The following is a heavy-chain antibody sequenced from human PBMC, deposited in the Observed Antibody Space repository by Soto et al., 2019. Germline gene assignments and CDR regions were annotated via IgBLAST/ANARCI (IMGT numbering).Heavy chain of an antibody. V-gene: IGHV6-1*01. CDR1: GDSVSSNSAA. CDR3: ARGNEAVDV. Sequence: PSQTLSLTCAIPGDSVSSNSAAWNWIRRSPSRGLEWLGRRYYRSKWYNNYAVSVKSRITINPDTSNNQFSLQLNSVTPEDTAVYYCARGNEAVDVWGQGTTVTVSS. J-gene: IGHJ6*02. CDR2: RYYRSKWYN. D-gene: IGHD1-1*01.